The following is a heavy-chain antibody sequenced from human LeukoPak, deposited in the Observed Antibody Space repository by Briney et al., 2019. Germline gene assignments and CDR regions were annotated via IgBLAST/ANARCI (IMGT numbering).Heavy chain of an antibody. V-gene: IGHV4-38-2*02. Sequence: SETLSLTCTVSGYSISSGYYWGWIRQPPGKGLEWIGSIYHSGSTYYNPSLKSRVTISVDTSKNQFSLKLSSVTAADTAVYYCASSPMTPASKPAFDIWGQGTMVTVSS. D-gene: IGHD3-22*01. J-gene: IGHJ3*02. CDR2: IYHSGST. CDR1: GYSISSGYY. CDR3: ASSPMTPASKPAFDI.